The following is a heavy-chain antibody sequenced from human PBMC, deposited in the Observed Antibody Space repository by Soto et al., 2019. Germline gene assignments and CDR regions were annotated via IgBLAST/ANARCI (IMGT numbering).Heavy chain of an antibody. CDR2: ISASGRST. Sequence: GGSLRLSCAASGFIFCSYAISFFGQVPGKGLEWVSDISASGRSTNYADSVKGRFTISRDNSKNTLYLQMNSLRVEDTAVYFCAKGSGDSYYYFDFWGQGTLVTVSS. D-gene: IGHD2-21*01. CDR3: AKGSGDSYYYFDF. J-gene: IGHJ4*02. V-gene: IGHV3-23*01. CDR1: GFIFCSYA.